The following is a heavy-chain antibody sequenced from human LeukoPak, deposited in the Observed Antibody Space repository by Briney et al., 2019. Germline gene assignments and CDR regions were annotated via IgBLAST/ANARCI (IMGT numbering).Heavy chain of an antibody. V-gene: IGHV3-7*05. CDR3: ARVYDSSGYYGSHFDY. D-gene: IGHD3-22*01. CDR2: IKQDGGEK. CDR1: RFTFSSYW. J-gene: IGHJ4*02. Sequence: GGSLRLSCAASRFTFSSYWMTWVRQAPGKGLEWVANIKQDGGEKHYVDSVQGRFTISRDNAKNSLYLQMNSLRAEDTALYYCARVYDSSGYYGSHFDYWGQGTLVTVSS.